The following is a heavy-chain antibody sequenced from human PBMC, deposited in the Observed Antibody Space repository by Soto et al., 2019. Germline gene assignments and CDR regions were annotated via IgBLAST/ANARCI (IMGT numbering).Heavy chain of an antibody. CDR1: GGSITHGGFS. CDR2: IGHLENT. D-gene: IGHD5-12*01. J-gene: IGHJ4*02. Sequence: QLRLQESGSGVVRTSETLSLTCTVSGGSITHGGFSWSWIRQSPGKGLEWIGYIGHLENTYFHPTFKSRLTMSIDRSQNQFPLNLSSVTAAGRAVYYCARGGGNDPFDSWGQGVLVSVSS. CDR3: ARGGGNDPFDS. V-gene: IGHV4-30-2*06.